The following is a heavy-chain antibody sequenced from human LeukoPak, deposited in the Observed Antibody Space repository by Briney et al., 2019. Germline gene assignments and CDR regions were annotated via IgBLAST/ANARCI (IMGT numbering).Heavy chain of an antibody. D-gene: IGHD3-22*01. CDR2: INHSGST. J-gene: IGHJ5*02. V-gene: IGHV4-34*01. CDR3: ARFVGRYYYDSSGYYSAGWFDP. Sequence: SETLSLTCAVYGGSFSGYYWSWIRQPPGKGLEWIGEINHSGSTNYNPSLKSRVTISVDTSKNQFSLKLSSVTAADTAVYYCARFVGRYYYDSSGYYSAGWFDPRGQGTLVTVSS. CDR1: GGSFSGYY.